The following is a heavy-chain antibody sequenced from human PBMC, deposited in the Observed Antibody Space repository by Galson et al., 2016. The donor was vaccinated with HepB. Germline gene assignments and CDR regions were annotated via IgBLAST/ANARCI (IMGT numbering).Heavy chain of an antibody. CDR2: IKNNIDGGTT. V-gene: IGHV3-15*01. Sequence: LRLSCAASGITFTNAWMSWVRQAPGKGLEWVGRIKNNIDGGTTDYAAPVKGRFTISRDDSKNTLYLQVNSLKTEDTAVYYCVTDGGKGFDIWGQGTMVTVSS. CDR1: GITFTNAW. CDR3: VTDGGKGFDI. J-gene: IGHJ3*02.